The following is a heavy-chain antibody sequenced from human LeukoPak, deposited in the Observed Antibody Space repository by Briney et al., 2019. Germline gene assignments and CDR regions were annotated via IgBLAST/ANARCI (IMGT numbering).Heavy chain of an antibody. V-gene: IGHV3-30*18. CDR1: GFTFSSYV. D-gene: IGHD2-2*01. CDR3: AKGAVPVS. CDR2: ISYDGSNK. J-gene: IGHJ5*02. Sequence: GGSLRLSCAASGFTFSSYVMHWVRQAPGKGLEWVAVISYDGSNKYYADSVKGRFTISRDNSKNTLYLQMNSLRAEDTAVYYCAKGAVPVSWGQGTLVTVSS.